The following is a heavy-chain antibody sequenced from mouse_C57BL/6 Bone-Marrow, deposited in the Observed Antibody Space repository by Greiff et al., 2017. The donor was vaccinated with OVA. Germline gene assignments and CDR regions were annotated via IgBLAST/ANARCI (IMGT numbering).Heavy chain of an antibody. CDR1: GFSFNTYA. CDR2: IRSKSNNYAT. D-gene: IGHD2-2*01. V-gene: IGHV10-1*01. CDR3: VAGYTWFAY. Sequence: EAGGGLVQPKGSLKLSCAASGFSFNTYAMTWVRQAPGKGLEWVARIRSKSNNYATYYADSVKDRFTISRDDSESMLYLQMNNLKTEDTAMYYCVAGYTWFAYWGQGTLVTVSA. J-gene: IGHJ3*01.